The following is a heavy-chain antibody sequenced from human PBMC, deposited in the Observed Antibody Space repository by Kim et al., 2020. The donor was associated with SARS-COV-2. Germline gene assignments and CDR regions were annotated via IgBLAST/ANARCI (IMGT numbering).Heavy chain of an antibody. V-gene: IGHV4-31*02. J-gene: IGHJ6*02. D-gene: IGHD3-10*01. Sequence: KSRVSISVDTSKNQFFLKLSSVTAADTAVYYCARDYYGSGNNYYYYGMDVWGQGTTVTVSS. CDR3: ARDYYGSGNNYYYYGMDV.